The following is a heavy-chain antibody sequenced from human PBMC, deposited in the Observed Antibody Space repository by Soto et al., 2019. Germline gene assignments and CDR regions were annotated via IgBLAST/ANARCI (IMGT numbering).Heavy chain of an antibody. CDR1: GYTFTSYY. CDR3: ARDLEAYYGSGSYSTAFDY. V-gene: IGHV1-46*03. CDR2: INPSGGST. D-gene: IGHD3-10*01. Sequence: ASVKVSCKASGYTFTSYYMHWVRQAPGQGLEWMGIINPSGGSTSYAQKFQGRVTMTRDTSTSTVYMELSSLRSEDTAVYYCARDLEAYYGSGSYSTAFDYWGQGTLVTVSS. J-gene: IGHJ4*02.